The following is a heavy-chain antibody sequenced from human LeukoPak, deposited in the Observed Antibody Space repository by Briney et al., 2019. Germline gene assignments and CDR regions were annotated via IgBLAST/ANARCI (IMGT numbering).Heavy chain of an antibody. D-gene: IGHD5-24*01. CDR2: ISSSSSYI. Sequence: GGSLRLSCAASGFTFSSYSMNWVRQAPGKGLEWVSSISSSSSYIYYADSVKGRFTISRDNAKNSLYLQMNSLRAEDTALYYCARPVHRVEMATITGAFDIWGQGTMVTVSS. V-gene: IGHV3-21*01. CDR3: ARPVHRVEMATITGAFDI. CDR1: GFTFSSYS. J-gene: IGHJ3*02.